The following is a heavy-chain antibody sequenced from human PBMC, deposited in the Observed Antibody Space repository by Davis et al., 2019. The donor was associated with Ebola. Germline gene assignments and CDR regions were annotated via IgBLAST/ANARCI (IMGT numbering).Heavy chain of an antibody. V-gene: IGHV3-7*01. J-gene: IGHJ4*02. CDR2: IQPDGSGQ. Sequence: PGGSLRLSCAASGFVFSRKWMNWVRQAPGKGLEWVATIQPDGSGQYYVDSVKGRFTISRDNVKNSVYLQMNSLRAEDTAVYYCGRDPPILCDDDCYFSVYWGQGTLVTVSS. D-gene: IGHD2-21*02. CDR3: GRDPPILCDDDCYFSVY. CDR1: GFVFSRKW.